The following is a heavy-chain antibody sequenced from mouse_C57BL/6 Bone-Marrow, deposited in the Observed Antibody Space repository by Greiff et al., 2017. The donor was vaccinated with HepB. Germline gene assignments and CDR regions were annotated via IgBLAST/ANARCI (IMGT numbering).Heavy chain of an antibody. CDR1: GFTFSDYG. CDR3: ARLVTDYFDY. J-gene: IGHJ2*01. D-gene: IGHD2-12*01. Sequence: EVKLVESGGGLVKPGGSLKLSCAASGFTFSDYGMHWVRQAPEKGLEWVAYISSGSSTIYYADTVKGRFTISRDNAKNTLFLQMTSLRSEDTAMYYCARLVTDYFDYWGQGTTLTVSS. V-gene: IGHV5-17*01. CDR2: ISSGSSTI.